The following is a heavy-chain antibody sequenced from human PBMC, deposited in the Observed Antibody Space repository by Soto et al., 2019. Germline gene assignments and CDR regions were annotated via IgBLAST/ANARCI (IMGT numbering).Heavy chain of an antibody. J-gene: IGHJ3*02. CDR1: GYTFTSYD. CDR2: MSPNSGNT. V-gene: IGHV1-8*01. D-gene: IGHD3-16*01. Sequence: GASVKVSCKASGYTFTSYDINWVRQATGQGLEWMGWMSPNSGNTGYAQKFQGRVTMIRNTSISTAYMELSSLRSEDTAVYYCARGITFETQDAFDIWGQGTMVTVSS. CDR3: ARGITFETQDAFDI.